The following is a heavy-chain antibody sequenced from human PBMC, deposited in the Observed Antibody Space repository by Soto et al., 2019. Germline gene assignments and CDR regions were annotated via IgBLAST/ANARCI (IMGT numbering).Heavy chain of an antibody. CDR2: INAGNGNT. J-gene: IGHJ4*02. Sequence: GASVKVSCKASGYTFTSYAMHWVRQAPGQRLEWMGWINAGNGNTKYSQKFQGRVTITRDTSASTAYMELSSLRSEDTAVYYCASLGYCSGGSCHGGSKYFDYWGQGTLVTVSS. D-gene: IGHD2-15*01. CDR3: ASLGYCSGGSCHGGSKYFDY. V-gene: IGHV1-3*01. CDR1: GYTFTSYA.